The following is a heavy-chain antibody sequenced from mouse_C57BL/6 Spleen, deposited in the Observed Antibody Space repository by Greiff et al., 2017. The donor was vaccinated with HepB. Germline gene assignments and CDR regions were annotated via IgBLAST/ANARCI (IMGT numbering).Heavy chain of an antibody. CDR1: GFTFSSYG. CDR2: ISSGGSYT. D-gene: IGHD2-3*01. CDR3: ARHDGYYCFYY. J-gene: IGHJ2*01. Sequence: EVKVVESGGDLVKPGGSLKLSCAASGFTFSSYGMSWVRQTPDKRLEWVATISSGGSYTYYPDSVKGRFTISRDNAKNTLYLQMSSLKSEDTAMYYCARHDGYYCFYYWGQGTTLTVSS. V-gene: IGHV5-6*01.